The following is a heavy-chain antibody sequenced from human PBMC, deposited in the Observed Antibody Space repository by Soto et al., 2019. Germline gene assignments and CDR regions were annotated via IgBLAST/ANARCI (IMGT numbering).Heavy chain of an antibody. V-gene: IGHV4-39*02. Sequence: SETLSLTCTVSGGSISSSSYYWGWIRQPPGKGLEWIGNIYYRGTTYYNPSLKSRVTISVDTSKNQFSLKLASVTAADTAVYYCARDYGDYQFDYWGQGTLVTSPQ. CDR3: ARDYGDYQFDY. J-gene: IGHJ4*02. CDR2: IYYRGTT. D-gene: IGHD4-17*01. CDR1: GGSISSSSYY.